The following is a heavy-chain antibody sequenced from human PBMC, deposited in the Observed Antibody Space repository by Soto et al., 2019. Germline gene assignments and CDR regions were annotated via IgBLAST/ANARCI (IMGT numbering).Heavy chain of an antibody. D-gene: IGHD5-12*01. CDR1: GYTFTSYD. CDR3: ARAVDVPGYYYYYMDV. V-gene: IGHV1-8*01. Sequence: ASVQVSCKASGYTFTSYDINWVRQATGQGLEWMGWMNPNSGNTGYAQKFQGRVTMTRNTSISTAYMELSSLRSEDTAVYYCARAVDVPGYYYYYMDVWGKGTTVTVSS. J-gene: IGHJ6*03. CDR2: MNPNSGNT.